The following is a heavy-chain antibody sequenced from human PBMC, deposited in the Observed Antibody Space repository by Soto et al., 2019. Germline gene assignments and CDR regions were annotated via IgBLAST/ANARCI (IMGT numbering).Heavy chain of an antibody. D-gene: IGHD2-8*01. CDR3: ARCINDFDH. J-gene: IGHJ4*02. Sequence: SETLSLTCTVSGGSISSGGYYWSWIRQHPGKGLEWIGYIYYSGSTYYNPSLKSRVTISVDTSKNQLSLKLSSVTASDTAMYYCARCINDFDHFGQGTLVTVSS. CDR2: IYYSGST. V-gene: IGHV4-31*03. CDR1: GGSISSGGYY.